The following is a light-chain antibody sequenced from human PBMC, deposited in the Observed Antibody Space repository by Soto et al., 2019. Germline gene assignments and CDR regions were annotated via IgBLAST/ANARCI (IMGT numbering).Light chain of an antibody. Sequence: DIQMTQSPSSVSASVGDRVTITCRASQGIANWLAWYQQKPGKAPKLLIYAASTLQSGVPSRFSGSGSGTGFTLPISSLQPEDFATYYCQQADSFPLTFGGGTVVEMK. V-gene: IGKV1-12*01. CDR2: AAS. CDR1: QGIANW. CDR3: QQADSFPLT. J-gene: IGKJ4*01.